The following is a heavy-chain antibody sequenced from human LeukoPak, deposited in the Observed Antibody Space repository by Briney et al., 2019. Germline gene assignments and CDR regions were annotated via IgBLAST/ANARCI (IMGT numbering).Heavy chain of an antibody. CDR2: ISWNSGSI. V-gene: IGHV3-9*01. Sequence: QPGGSLRLSCAASGFTFDDYAMHWVRQAPGKGLEWVSGISWNSGSIGCADSVKGRFTISRDNAKNSLYLQMNSLRAEDTAVYYCARDKNDYVWGSYRFSAFDIWGQGTMVTVSS. CDR3: ARDKNDYVWGSYRFSAFDI. J-gene: IGHJ3*02. D-gene: IGHD3-16*02. CDR1: GFTFDDYA.